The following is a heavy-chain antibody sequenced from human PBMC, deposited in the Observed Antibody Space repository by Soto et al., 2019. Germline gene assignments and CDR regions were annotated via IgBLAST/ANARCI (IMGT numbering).Heavy chain of an antibody. D-gene: IGHD2-8*01. J-gene: IGHJ5*02. CDR3: ARLLSGYCTNGVCFPDSWFDP. CDR2: ISAYNGNT. CDR1: GYTFTSYG. Sequence: ASVKVSCKASGYTFTSYGISWVRQAPGQGLEWMGWISAYNGNTNYAQKLQGRVTMTTDTSTSTAYMELRSLRSDDTAVYYCARLLSGYCTNGVCFPDSWFDPWGQGXLVTVSS. V-gene: IGHV1-18*04.